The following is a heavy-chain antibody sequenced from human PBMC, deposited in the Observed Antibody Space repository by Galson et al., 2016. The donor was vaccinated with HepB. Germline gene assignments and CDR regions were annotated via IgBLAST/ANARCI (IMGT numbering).Heavy chain of an antibody. Sequence: PALVKPTQTLTLTCTLSGFGLNTHGVGVAWIRQPPGKALEWLALVYLDGEERYHPSLQSRLTISRDTSKNQVVVTMTDMQPVDAGTYFCARRQVVSHTGFFDSWGQGALVTVSS. D-gene: IGHD5-12*01. CDR2: VYLDGEE. J-gene: IGHJ4*02. V-gene: IGHV2-5*02. CDR3: ARRQVVSHTGFFDS. CDR1: GFGLNTHGVG.